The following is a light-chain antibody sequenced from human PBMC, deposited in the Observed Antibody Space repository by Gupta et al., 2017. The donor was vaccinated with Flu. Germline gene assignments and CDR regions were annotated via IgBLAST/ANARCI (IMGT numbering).Light chain of an antibody. J-gene: IGKJ2*01. CDR3: LQHNSYPYT. CDR2: AAS. CDR1: QDIRNV. Sequence: DIQMTQSPSSLSASVGDRVTITCRASQDIRNVLAWYQQKPGKAPKRLMSAASSLQSGVPSGFSGSGSGTEFTLTISSLQPEDFATYYCLQHNSYPYTFGQGTKLEI. V-gene: IGKV1-17*01.